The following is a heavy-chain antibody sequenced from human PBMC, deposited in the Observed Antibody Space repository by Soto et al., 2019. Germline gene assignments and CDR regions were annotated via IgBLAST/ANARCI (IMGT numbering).Heavy chain of an antibody. V-gene: IGHV3-48*01. CDR3: ATNVGYCTSTTCGPDY. CDR1: GFTFSSYN. Sequence: PGGSRRLSCAASGFTFSSYNMNWVRQAPGKKLEWVSYISSSSGTIYYTDSVKGRFTISRDDAKNLLYLQMNSLRAEDTAVYYCATNVGYCTSTTCGPDYWGQGTLVTVSS. J-gene: IGHJ4*02. D-gene: IGHD2-2*03. CDR2: ISSSSGTI.